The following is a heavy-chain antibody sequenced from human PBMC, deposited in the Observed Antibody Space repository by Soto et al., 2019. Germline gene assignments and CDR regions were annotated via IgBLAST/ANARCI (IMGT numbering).Heavy chain of an antibody. CDR3: VKDESINWYSGHFRH. CDR1: GFTFDDYA. J-gene: IGHJ1*01. Sequence: GGSLRLACASSGFTFDDYAMHWVRQVPGKGLEWVSGINWNSGSIGYADSVKGRFAISRDNAKNSLHLQMNSLRAEDTAFYYCVKDESINWYSGHFRHWGQGTLVTVSS. D-gene: IGHD6-13*01. V-gene: IGHV3-9*01. CDR2: INWNSGSI.